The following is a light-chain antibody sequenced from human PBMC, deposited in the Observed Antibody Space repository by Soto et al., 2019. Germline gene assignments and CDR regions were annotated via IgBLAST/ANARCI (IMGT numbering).Light chain of an antibody. V-gene: IGKV1-39*01. CDR2: AAS. J-gene: IGKJ5*01. CDR1: QSISSY. Sequence: DIQMTQSPSSLSPSVGDMLTITFRASQSISSYLNWYQQKPGKAPKLPIYAASSLQRGVPSTFSGGGSGTDFTLTISSLQPEDFATYYCQLSYSSITFGQGTRLEIK. CDR3: QLSYSSIT.